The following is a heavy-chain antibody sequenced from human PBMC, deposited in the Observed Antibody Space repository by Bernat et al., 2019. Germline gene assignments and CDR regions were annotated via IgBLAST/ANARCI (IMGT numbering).Heavy chain of an antibody. CDR1: GGSISSGGYS. J-gene: IGHJ3*02. Sequence: QLQLQESGSGLVEPSQTLSLTCAVSGGSISSGGYSWSWIRQPPGKGLEWIGYIDHSGTTYYTPSLRSRVAMSVLTSNNHFSLKLSSVTAADTAVYYCARGGGIDILTGYSTTSDAFDIWGQGTMVTVSS. CDR2: IDHSGTT. D-gene: IGHD3-9*01. V-gene: IGHV4-30-2*01. CDR3: ARGGGIDILTGYSTTSDAFDI.